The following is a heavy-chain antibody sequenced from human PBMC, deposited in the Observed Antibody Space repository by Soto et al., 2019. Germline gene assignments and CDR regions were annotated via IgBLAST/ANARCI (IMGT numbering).Heavy chain of an antibody. Sequence: SETLSLTCTVSGGSISSYYWSWIRQPPGKGLEWIGYIYYSGSTNYNPSLKSRVTISVDTSENQFSLKLSSVTAADTAVYYCARLIVVVPAAITMVGYFDYWGQGTLVTVSS. CDR2: IYYSGST. V-gene: IGHV4-59*08. CDR3: ARLIVVVPAAITMVGYFDY. J-gene: IGHJ4*02. CDR1: GGSISSYY. D-gene: IGHD2-2*01.